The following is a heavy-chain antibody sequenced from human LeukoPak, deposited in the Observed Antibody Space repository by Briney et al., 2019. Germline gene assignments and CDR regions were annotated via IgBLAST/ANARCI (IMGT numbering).Heavy chain of an antibody. J-gene: IGHJ4*02. Sequence: GRSLRLSCAASGFTFISYGMHWFRQAPAKGLEWVAVIWYDGSNKYYADSVKGRFTISRDNSKNTLYLQMNSLRAEDTAVYYCAREYDSSGYYLVYWGQGTLVTVSS. CDR1: GFTFISYG. CDR3: AREYDSSGYYLVY. CDR2: IWYDGSNK. V-gene: IGHV3-33*01. D-gene: IGHD3-22*01.